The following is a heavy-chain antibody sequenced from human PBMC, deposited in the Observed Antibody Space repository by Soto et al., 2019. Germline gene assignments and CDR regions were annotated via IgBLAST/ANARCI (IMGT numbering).Heavy chain of an antibody. V-gene: IGHV1-69*01. D-gene: IGHD3-10*01. J-gene: IGHJ4*02. Sequence: QLHLVQSGAEVKKAGSSVKVSCKASGGTVSSYAITWVRQAPGKGLEWMGVFIPIFVSAHYAPKFQGRITITAEESPSTAYMELSGLTSEDTAIYYCARDVSSDTTGFRGYDLWGQGTQVTVS. CDR2: FIPIFVSA. CDR3: ARDVSSDTTGFRGYDL. CDR1: GGTVSSYA.